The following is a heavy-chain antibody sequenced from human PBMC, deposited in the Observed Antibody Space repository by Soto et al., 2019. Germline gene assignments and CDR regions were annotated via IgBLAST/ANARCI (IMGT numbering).Heavy chain of an antibody. CDR2: ISGSGEST. V-gene: IGHV3-23*01. J-gene: IGHJ3*02. D-gene: IGHD3-10*01. CDR3: AKDGGITMFRGRARGFDI. CDR1: GFTFNIFC. Sequence: GVSLILSYAASGFTFNIFCIGWVRQPPGQGLEWISGISGSGESTYYADSVKGRFTISRDDSKNTVHLELNSLKAEDTAVYYCAKDGGITMFRGRARGFDIWGPGTMVTVSS.